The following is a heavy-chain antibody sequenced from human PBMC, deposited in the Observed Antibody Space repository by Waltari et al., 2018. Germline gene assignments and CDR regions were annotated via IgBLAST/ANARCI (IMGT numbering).Heavy chain of an antibody. Sequence: QVQLQESGPGLVKPSETLSLTCAVSGGSFSSYWWSWIRQPPGKGLEWIGEINGNSGSTNYNPSLKSRVTISKDASKNQFSLKLSSVTAADTAVYYCAREWVRNDGFDYWGQGVLVTVSS. CDR2: INGNSGST. J-gene: IGHJ4*02. D-gene: IGHD1-1*01. V-gene: IGHV4-59*12. CDR1: GGSFSSYW. CDR3: AREWVRNDGFDY.